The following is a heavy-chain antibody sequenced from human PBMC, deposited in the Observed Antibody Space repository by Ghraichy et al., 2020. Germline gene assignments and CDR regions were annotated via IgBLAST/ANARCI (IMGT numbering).Heavy chain of an antibody. D-gene: IGHD6-25*01. J-gene: IGHJ4*02. V-gene: IGHV3-74*01. CDR2: ISPDGTNS. CDR3: TRDFDSGSGY. CDR1: GFAFSAHW. Sequence: LSLTCAASGFAFSAHWIHWVRQAPGEGLVWVSRISPDGTNSGYADSVRGRFTNSRDNAKNTLWLQMNNLRVDDTAVYYCTRDFDSGSGYWGQGTLVTVSS.